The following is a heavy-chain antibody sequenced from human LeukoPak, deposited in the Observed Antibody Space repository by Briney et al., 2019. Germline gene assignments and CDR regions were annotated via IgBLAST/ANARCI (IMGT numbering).Heavy chain of an antibody. CDR1: TFTFSDHD. D-gene: IGHD3-10*01. V-gene: IGHV3-23*01. Sequence: GGSLRLSCAASTFTFSDHDISWVRQAPGKGLEWVAAIRGGVGSTYYADYVKGRFTISRNNSQDALYLQMYKLRTEDTAVYYCAKVGSGSGEGFDIWGQGTMVTVSS. J-gene: IGHJ3*02. CDR2: IRGGVGST. CDR3: AKVGSGSGEGFDI.